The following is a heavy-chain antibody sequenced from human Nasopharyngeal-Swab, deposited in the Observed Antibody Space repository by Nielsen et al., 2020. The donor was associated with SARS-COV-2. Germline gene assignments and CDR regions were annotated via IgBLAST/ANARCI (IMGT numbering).Heavy chain of an antibody. Sequence: WVRQAPGQGLEWMGIINPSGGSTSYAQKFQGRVTMTRDTSTSTVYMELCSLRSEDTAVYYCARGAYYGSGSYFHYYYGMDVWGQGTTVTVSS. CDR3: ARGAYYGSGSYFHYYYGMDV. J-gene: IGHJ6*02. CDR2: INPSGGST. V-gene: IGHV1-46*01. D-gene: IGHD3-10*01.